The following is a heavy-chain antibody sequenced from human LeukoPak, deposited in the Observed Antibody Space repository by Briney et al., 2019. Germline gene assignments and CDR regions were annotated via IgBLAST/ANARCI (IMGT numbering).Heavy chain of an antibody. V-gene: IGHV4-31*03. CDR3: ARVRSGYHFDY. CDR2: IYYSGST. J-gene: IGHJ4*02. Sequence: SETLSLTCTVSGGSISSGGYYWSWIRQHPGKGLEWIGYIYYSGSTYYNPSLKSRVTISVDTSKNQFSLKLSSVTAADTAVYYCARVRSGYHFDYWAREPWSPSPQ. CDR1: GGSISSGGYY. D-gene: IGHD5-12*01.